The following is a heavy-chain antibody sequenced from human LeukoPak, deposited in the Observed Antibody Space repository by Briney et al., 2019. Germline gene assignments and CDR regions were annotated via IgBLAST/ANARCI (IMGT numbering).Heavy chain of an antibody. D-gene: IGHD6-19*01. CDR1: GYTFTSYA. V-gene: IGHV1-3*03. J-gene: IGHJ4*02. CDR2: IIAGNGNT. CDR3: ARVLNPGYSSGWYPLGW. Sequence: ASVKVSCKASGYTFTSYAMHWVRQAPGQRLEWMGWIIAGNGNTKYSQEFQGRVTITRDTSASTAYMELSSLRSEDMAVYYCARVLNPGYSSGWYPLGWWGQGTLVTVSS.